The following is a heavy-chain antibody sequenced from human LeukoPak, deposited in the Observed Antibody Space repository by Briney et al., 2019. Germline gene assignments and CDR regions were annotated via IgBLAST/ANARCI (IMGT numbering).Heavy chain of an antibody. CDR2: IFHSGST. CDR1: GGSISGYY. CDR3: ARSRIVLADSLDP. Sequence: PSETLSLTCTVSGGSISGYYWNWIRQPAGKGLEWIGRIFHSGSTNYNPSPNSRVTMSVDTSKNKFSLKLSSVTAADTAVYYCARSRIVLADSLDPWGQGTLVTVSS. D-gene: IGHD6-19*01. J-gene: IGHJ5*02. V-gene: IGHV4-4*07.